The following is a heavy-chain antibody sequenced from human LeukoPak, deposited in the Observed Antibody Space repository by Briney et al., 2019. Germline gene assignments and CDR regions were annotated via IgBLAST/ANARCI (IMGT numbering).Heavy chain of an antibody. CDR3: AKVVGGSPDG. Sequence: SQTLSLTCALSGDSVSSNSAAWHWVRQSPSRGLEWLGRTYYRSKLYNDYAVSVKSRISINPDTSKTHFSLQLTSVTPEDTAMYYCAKVVGGSPDGWGQGTLVTVSS. D-gene: IGHD2-15*01. V-gene: IGHV6-1*01. CDR2: TYYRSKLYN. CDR1: GDSVSSNSAA. J-gene: IGHJ4*02.